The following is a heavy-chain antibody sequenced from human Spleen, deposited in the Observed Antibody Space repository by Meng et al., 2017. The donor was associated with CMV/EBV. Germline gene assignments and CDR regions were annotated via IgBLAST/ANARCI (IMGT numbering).Heavy chain of an antibody. CDR3: ARGRRQLVLS. CDR2: INHSGST. Sequence: GSLRLSCAVYGGSFSGYYWSWIRQPPGKGLEWIGEINHSGSTNYNPSLKSRVTISVDTSKNQFSLSLSSVTAADTAVYYCARGRRQLVLSWGQGTLVTVSS. J-gene: IGHJ4*02. V-gene: IGHV4-34*01. CDR1: GGSFSGYY. D-gene: IGHD6-6*01.